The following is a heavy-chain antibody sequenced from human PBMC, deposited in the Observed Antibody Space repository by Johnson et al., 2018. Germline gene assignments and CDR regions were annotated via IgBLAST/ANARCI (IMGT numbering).Heavy chain of an antibody. CDR2: ISYDGSNK. J-gene: IGHJ3*02. Sequence: QVQLVESGGGVVQPGRSLRLSCAASGFTFSSYAMHWVRQATGKGLEWVAVISYDGSNKYYADSGKGRFTISRDNSENKLELQMNGLRTEDTAGDYCARDAGDAFDIWGQGTMVTVSS. CDR3: ARDAGDAFDI. D-gene: IGHD3-10*01. V-gene: IGHV3-30*04. CDR1: GFTFSSYA.